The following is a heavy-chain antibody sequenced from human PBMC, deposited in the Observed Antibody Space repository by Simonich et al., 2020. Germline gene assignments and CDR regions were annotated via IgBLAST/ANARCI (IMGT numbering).Heavy chain of an antibody. V-gene: IGHV3-7*01. CDR3: ARDGLGTAYYYYMDV. J-gene: IGHJ6*03. D-gene: IGHD7-27*01. Sequence: EVQLVESGGGLVQPGGSLRLSCAASGFTFSSYWMSWVRQAPGKGLGWWANIKQDGSEKYYVDSVKGRFTIARDNAKNSLYLQMNSLRAEDTAVYYCARDGLGTAYYYYMDVWGKGTTVTVSS. CDR1: GFTFSSYW. CDR2: IKQDGSEK.